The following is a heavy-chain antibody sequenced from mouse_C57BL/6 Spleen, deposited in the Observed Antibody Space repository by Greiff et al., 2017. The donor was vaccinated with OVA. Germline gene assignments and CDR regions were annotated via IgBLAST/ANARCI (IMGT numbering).Heavy chain of an antibody. D-gene: IGHD1-1*01. CDR1: GYTFTSYW. CDR3: TRQGYYGSSPHWYFDV. V-gene: IGHV1-5*01. CDR2: IYPGNSDT. Sequence: VQLQQSGTVLARPGASVKMSCKTSGYTFTSYWMHWVKQRPGQGLEWIGAIYPGNSDTSYNQKFKGKANLTAVTSASTAYMELSSLTNEDSAVYYCTRQGYYGSSPHWYFDVWGTGTTGTVSS. J-gene: IGHJ1*03.